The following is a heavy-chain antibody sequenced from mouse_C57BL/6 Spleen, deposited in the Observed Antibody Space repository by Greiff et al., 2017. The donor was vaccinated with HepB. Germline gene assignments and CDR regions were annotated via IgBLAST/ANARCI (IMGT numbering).Heavy chain of an antibody. D-gene: IGHD1-1*01. CDR2: INPSSGYT. V-gene: IGHV1-7*01. CDR1: GYTFTSYW. Sequence: QVQLKESGAELAKPGASVKLSCKASGYTFTSYWMHWVKQRPGQGLEWIGYINPSSGYTKYNQKFKDKATLTADKSSSTAYMQLSSLTYEDSAVYDSLITTVVATGYYAMDYWGQGTSVTVSS. J-gene: IGHJ4*01. CDR3: LITTVVATGYYAMDY.